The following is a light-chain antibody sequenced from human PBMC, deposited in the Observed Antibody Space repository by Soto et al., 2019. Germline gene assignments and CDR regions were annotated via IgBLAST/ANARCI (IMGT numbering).Light chain of an antibody. CDR2: EVT. Sequence: LTQAPSVSLAPGQTITISCTGTSGDIGSYNRVSWYQQHPGKAPKLIIYEVTDRPSGVSNRFSGSKSGNTASLTISGLQAEDEAEYYCSSYTNINTRACVFGTGTKLTVL. V-gene: IGLV2-14*01. CDR1: SGDIGSYNR. CDR3: SSYTNINTRACV. J-gene: IGLJ1*01.